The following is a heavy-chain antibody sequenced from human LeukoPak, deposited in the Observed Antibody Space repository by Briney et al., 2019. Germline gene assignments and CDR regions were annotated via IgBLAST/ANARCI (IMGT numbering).Heavy chain of an antibody. CDR2: ISGSGGST. Sequence: GGSLRLSCAASGFTFSSYAMSWVRQAPGKGLEWVSAISGSGGSTYYADSVKGRFTISRDNSKNTLYLQMNSLRAEDTAVYYCAKDLLLTQDYILTGYYPSFDYWGQGTLVTVSS. CDR1: GFTFSSYA. D-gene: IGHD3-9*01. V-gene: IGHV3-23*01. J-gene: IGHJ4*02. CDR3: AKDLLLTQDYILTGYYPSFDY.